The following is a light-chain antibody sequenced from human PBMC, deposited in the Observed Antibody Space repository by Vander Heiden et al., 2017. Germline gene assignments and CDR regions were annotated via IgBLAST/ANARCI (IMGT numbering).Light chain of an antibody. CDR2: KAS. CDR1: QSISSW. J-gene: IGKJ1*01. Sequence: DIQMTQSPSTLSASVGDRVTITCRASQSISSWLAWYQQKPGKAPKLLIYKASSLESGVPSRFSGSGSGTEFTLTISSLQPDDFATYYCQPYNSSLFGQWTKVEI. V-gene: IGKV1-5*03. CDR3: QPYNSSL.